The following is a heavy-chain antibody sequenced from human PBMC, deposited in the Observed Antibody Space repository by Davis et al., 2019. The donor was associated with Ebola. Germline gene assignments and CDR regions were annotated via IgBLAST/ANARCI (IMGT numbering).Heavy chain of an antibody. Sequence: MPSETLSLTCAVYGGSFSGYYWSWTRQPPGKGLEWIREINHSGSTNYNPSLKSRVTISVDTSKNQFSLKLSSVTAADTAVYYCARVAAMVWFDPWGQGTLVTVSS. CDR1: GGSFSGYY. V-gene: IGHV4-34*01. J-gene: IGHJ5*02. CDR3: ARVAAMVWFDP. D-gene: IGHD5-18*01. CDR2: INHSGST.